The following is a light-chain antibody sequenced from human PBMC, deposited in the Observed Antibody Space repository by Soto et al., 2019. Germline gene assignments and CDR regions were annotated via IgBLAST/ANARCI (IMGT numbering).Light chain of an antibody. Sequence: QSVLTQPPSVSAAPGQKVTISCSGSSSNIGNNYVSWYQQLPGTAPKLLIYDNDKRPSGIPDRISGSKSATSATLGITGLQTGDEADYYCGTWDSSLSAWVFGGGTKVTVL. CDR2: DND. V-gene: IGLV1-51*01. CDR1: SSNIGNNY. CDR3: GTWDSSLSAWV. J-gene: IGLJ3*02.